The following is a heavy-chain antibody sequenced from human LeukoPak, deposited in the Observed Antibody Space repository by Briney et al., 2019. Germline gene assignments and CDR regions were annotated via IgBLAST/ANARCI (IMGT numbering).Heavy chain of an antibody. Sequence: ETLSLTCSVSGVSISSYYWSWIRQPPGKGLDWVGYIYYSGSTNYNPPLKSRVTISVDTSKNQFSLKLSSVTAADTAVYYCARDKYYGSGNYYYYYMDVWGKGTTVPVSS. CDR1: GVSISSYY. D-gene: IGHD3-10*01. V-gene: IGHV4-59*01. CDR3: ARDKYYGSGNYYYYYMDV. J-gene: IGHJ6*03. CDR2: IYYSGST.